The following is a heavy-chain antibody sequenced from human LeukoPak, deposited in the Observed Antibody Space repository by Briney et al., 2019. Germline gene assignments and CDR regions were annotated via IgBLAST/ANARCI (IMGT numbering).Heavy chain of an antibody. Sequence: PGGCLRLSCAASGFTFSSYAMSWVRQAPGKGLEWVSALSGSGGSTYYADSVKGRFTISRDNSKNTLYLQMNSLRAEDTAVYYCAKDRSYGMDVWGQGTTVTVSS. CDR2: LSGSGGST. D-gene: IGHD3-16*02. CDR3: AKDRSYGMDV. V-gene: IGHV3-23*01. J-gene: IGHJ6*02. CDR1: GFTFSSYA.